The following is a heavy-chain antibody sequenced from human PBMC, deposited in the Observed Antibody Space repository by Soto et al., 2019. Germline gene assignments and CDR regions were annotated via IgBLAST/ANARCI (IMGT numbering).Heavy chain of an antibody. CDR3: ARHALDVEMATIYPRYYGMDV. Sequence: GESLKISCQGSGYSFTSYWISWVRQMPGKGLEWMGRIDPSDSYTNYSPSFQGHVTISADKSISAAYLQWSSLKASDTAMYYCARHALDVEMATIYPRYYGMDVWGQGTTVTV. J-gene: IGHJ6*02. V-gene: IGHV5-10-1*01. CDR2: IDPSDSYT. CDR1: GYSFTSYW. D-gene: IGHD5-12*01.